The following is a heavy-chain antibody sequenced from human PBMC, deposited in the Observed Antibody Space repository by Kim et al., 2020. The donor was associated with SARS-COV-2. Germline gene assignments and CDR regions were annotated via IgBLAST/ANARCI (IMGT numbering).Heavy chain of an antibody. V-gene: IGHV3-21*06. CDR3: ARDLNFWEYAPSGF. Sequence: GGSLRLSCAASRFTFSRYSMTWVRQAPGKGLEWVASISSNSNYIHYAESVKGRFTISRDNAYNILYLQMNNLRAEETAVYYCARDLNFWEYAPSGFWGQGTLVTVSS. CDR2: ISSNSNYI. J-gene: IGHJ4*02. CDR1: RFTFSRYS. D-gene: IGHD3-10*01.